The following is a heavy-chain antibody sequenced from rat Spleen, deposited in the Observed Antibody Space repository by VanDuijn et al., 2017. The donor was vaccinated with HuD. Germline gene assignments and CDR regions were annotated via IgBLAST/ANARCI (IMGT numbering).Heavy chain of an antibody. J-gene: IGHJ3*01. CDR1: GYSIPSNY. CDR2: ISYSGST. D-gene: IGHD1-6*01. V-gene: IGHV3-1*01. CDR3: TRGLSMSSTNYYYALFAY. Sequence: EVQLQESGPGLVKPSQSLSLTCSVTGYSIPSNYWGWIRKFPGKKMEWMGFISYSGSTSHNPSPKSRISITRDTSKNQFFLQLNSVTTEDTATYYCTRGLSMSSTNYYYALFAYWGQGTLVTVSS.